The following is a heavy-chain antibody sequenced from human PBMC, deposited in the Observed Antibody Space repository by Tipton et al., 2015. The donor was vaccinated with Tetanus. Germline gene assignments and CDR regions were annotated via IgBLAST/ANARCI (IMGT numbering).Heavy chain of an antibody. D-gene: IGHD1/OR15-1a*01. CDR2: TSRDGSQK. CDR1: GFFFSSFE. J-gene: IGHJ4*02. CDR3: AKVQANSAWHNFGH. V-gene: IGHV3-30-3*01. Sequence: QLVQSGGGVVQPGRSLRLSCAASGFFFSSFEMHWVRQTPGKGLEWVALTSRDGSQKYYADSVKGRFSISRDNSKDTLYLQMNSLRTEDTAVFCCAKVQANSAWHNFGHWGQGALVTVSS.